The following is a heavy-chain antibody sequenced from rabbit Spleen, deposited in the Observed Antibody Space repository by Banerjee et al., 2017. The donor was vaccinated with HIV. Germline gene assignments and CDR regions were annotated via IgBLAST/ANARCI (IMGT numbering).Heavy chain of an antibody. CDR3: VRDQDYTSAWGHWAKTNL. D-gene: IGHD4-1*01. V-gene: IGHV1S47*01. J-gene: IGHJ4*01. CDR2: IDPILDST. CDR1: GFDFSYYG. Sequence: EQLVESGGGLVQPGGSLKLSCKASGFDFSYYGVSWVRQAPGKGLEWIGYIDPILDSTYYASWVNGRFTISSHDAQNTLYLQLNSLTAADTATYFCVRDQDYTSAWGHWAKTNLWGQGTLVTVS.